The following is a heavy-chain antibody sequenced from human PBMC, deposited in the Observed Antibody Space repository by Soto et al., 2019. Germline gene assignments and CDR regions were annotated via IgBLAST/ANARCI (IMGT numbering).Heavy chain of an antibody. CDR3: ARDLRYYDSSGYPGPYYYYGMDV. J-gene: IGHJ6*02. CDR1: GFTFSSYG. D-gene: IGHD3-22*01. V-gene: IGHV3-33*01. Sequence: PGGSLRLSCAASGFTFSSYGMHWVRQAPGKGLEWVAVIWYGGSNKYYADSVKGRFTISRDNSKNTLYLQMNSLRAEDTAVYYCARDLRYYDSSGYPGPYYYYGMDVWGQGTTVTVSS. CDR2: IWYGGSNK.